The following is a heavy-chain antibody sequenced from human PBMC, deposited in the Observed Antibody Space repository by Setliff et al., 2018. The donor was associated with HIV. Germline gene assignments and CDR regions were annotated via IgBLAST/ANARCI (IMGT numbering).Heavy chain of an antibody. Sequence: GGPLRHSCAASGFVFKNAWMSWVHQAPGKGLEWIGRIKSEADGGTEESAAFLKGRFTISRDDSKNTLFLQMRGLSAEDTALYYCTTAGHGSLDFDYWGQGTRVTVSS. CDR2: IKSEADGGTE. CDR1: GFVFKNAW. V-gene: IGHV3-15*01. CDR3: TTAGHGSLDFDY. D-gene: IGHD1-1*01. J-gene: IGHJ4*02.